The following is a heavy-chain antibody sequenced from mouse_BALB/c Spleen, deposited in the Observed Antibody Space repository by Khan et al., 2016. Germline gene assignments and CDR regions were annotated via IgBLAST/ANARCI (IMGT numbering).Heavy chain of an antibody. CDR2: IYPGDGDT. Sequence: QVQMKKSGAELVRPGSSVKISCKASGYAFSSYWMNWVKQRPGEGLEWIGQIYPGDGDTNYNGKFKGKATLTADKSSSTAYMQLSSLTSEDSAVYFCAAVSRWGDVAWFAYWSQGTQVPGSA. J-gene: IGHJ3*01. CDR1: GYAFSSYW. V-gene: IGHV1-80*01. D-gene: IGHD6-1*01. CDR3: AAVSRWGDVAWFAY.